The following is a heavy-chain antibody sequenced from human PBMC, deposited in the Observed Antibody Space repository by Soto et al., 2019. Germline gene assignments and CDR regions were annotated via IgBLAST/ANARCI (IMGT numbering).Heavy chain of an antibody. Sequence: PGGSLRLSCAASGFTFSSYWMTWVRQAPGKGLEWVANIKQDSSTKYYVDSVKGRFTISRDNAKNSLYLQMNNLRAEDTAVYYCARVPLGLGVPWFDPWGQGTLVAVSS. CDR2: IKQDSSTK. CDR1: GFTFSSYW. CDR3: ARVPLGLGVPWFDP. V-gene: IGHV3-7*01. J-gene: IGHJ5*02. D-gene: IGHD3-16*01.